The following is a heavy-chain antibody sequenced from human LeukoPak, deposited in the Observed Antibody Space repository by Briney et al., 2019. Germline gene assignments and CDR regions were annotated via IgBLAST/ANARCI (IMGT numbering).Heavy chain of an antibody. Sequence: GASVKVSCKASGGTFSSYAISWVRQAPGQGLEWMGGIIPIFGTANYAQKFQGRVTITADESTSTAYMELSSLRSEDTAVYYCARAGTPPWGHLTTYYFDYWGQGTLVTVSS. CDR2: IIPIFGTA. CDR1: GGTFSSYA. D-gene: IGHD1-14*01. V-gene: IGHV1-69*13. CDR3: ARAGTPPWGHLTTYYFDY. J-gene: IGHJ4*02.